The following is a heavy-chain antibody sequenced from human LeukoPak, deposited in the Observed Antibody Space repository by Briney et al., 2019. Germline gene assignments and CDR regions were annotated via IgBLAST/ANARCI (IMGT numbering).Heavy chain of an antibody. V-gene: IGHV4-4*07. D-gene: IGHD4-23*01. Sequence: SETLSLTCTVSGGSINNYFWSWVRQPAGKGLEWIGRIYTTGSTNYTPSLKSRVTMSVDTPKNQFSLKLTSVTAADTAVYYCARIGGNFPSLDSWGQGILVTVSS. CDR2: IYTTGST. CDR1: GGSINNYF. J-gene: IGHJ5*01. CDR3: ARIGGNFPSLDS.